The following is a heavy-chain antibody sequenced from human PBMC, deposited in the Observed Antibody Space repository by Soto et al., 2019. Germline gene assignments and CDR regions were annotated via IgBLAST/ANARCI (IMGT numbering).Heavy chain of an antibody. J-gene: IGHJ6*02. CDR2: IYSGGST. V-gene: IGHV3-66*01. CDR3: ARDMVRALDV. D-gene: IGHD3-10*01. CDR1: GFTVSSNY. Sequence: EVQLVESGGGLVQPGGSLRLSCAASGFTVSSNYMSWVRQAPGKGLEWVSVIYSGGSTYYADSVKGRFTISRDNSKSTLSLQMISLRAEDTAVYYCARDMVRALDVWGQGTTVTVSS.